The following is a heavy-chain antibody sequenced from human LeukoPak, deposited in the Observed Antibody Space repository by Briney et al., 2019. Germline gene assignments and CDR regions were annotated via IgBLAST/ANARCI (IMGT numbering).Heavy chain of an antibody. CDR1: GFTFSSYA. J-gene: IGHJ5*02. V-gene: IGHV3-23*01. CDR3: ALTYGSGDDP. CDR2: ISGSGGST. D-gene: IGHD3-10*01. Sequence: GGSLRLSCAASGFTFSSYAMSWVRQAPGKGLEWVSAISGSGGSTYYADSVKGRFTISRDNSKNTLYLRMNSLRAEDTAVYYCALTYGSGDDPWGQGTLVTVSS.